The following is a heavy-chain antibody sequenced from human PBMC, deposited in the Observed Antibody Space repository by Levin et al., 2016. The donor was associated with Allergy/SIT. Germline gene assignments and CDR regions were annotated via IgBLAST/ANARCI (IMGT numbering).Heavy chain of an antibody. V-gene: IGHV5-51*01. CDR3: ARHGSGSDWLDP. Sequence: KVSCKASGYTFTSYWIGWVRQMPGRGLEWMGIIYPSDSDTRYSPSFQGQVTISADKSISTTYLQWTSLKASDTAIYYCARHGSGSDWLDPWGQGTLVTVSS. J-gene: IGHJ5*02. CDR1: GYTFTSYW. D-gene: IGHD5-12*01. CDR2: IYPSDSDT.